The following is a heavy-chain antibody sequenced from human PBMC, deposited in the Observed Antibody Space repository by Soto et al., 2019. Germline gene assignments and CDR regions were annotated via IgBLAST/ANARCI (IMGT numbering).Heavy chain of an antibody. D-gene: IGHD2-15*01. J-gene: IGHJ1*01. CDR3: ARDSWSQY. V-gene: IGHV3-66*01. Sequence: GGSLRLSWAASGFSVSSNYMNWVRQAPGKGLEWVSIIHNGGETYYADSVKGRFTVSRDNSKNTVFLQMNSLRVEDTAVYYCARDSWSQYWGQGTLVTVSS. CDR2: IHNGGET. CDR1: GFSVSSNY.